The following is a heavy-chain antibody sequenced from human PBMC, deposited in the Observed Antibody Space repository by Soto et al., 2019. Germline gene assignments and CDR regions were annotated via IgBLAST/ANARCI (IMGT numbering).Heavy chain of an antibody. Sequence: QVQLQESGPGLVKPSETLSLTCTVSGGSISSYYWSWIRQPPGKGLEWIGYIYYSGSTNDNPSLKSRVIISVYTSKSQVPLKLSSGSAAATVVYYCASDGYGSGGSCYSEVASDAFEIWGHGTMVTVSS. CDR3: ASDGYGSGGSCYSEVASDAFEI. V-gene: IGHV4-59*01. J-gene: IGHJ3*02. D-gene: IGHD2-15*01. CDR1: GGSISSYY. CDR2: IYYSGST.